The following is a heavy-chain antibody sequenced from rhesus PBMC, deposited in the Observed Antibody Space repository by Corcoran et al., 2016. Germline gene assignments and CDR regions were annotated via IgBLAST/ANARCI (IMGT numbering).Heavy chain of an antibody. J-gene: IGHJ4*01. Sequence: EVQLVESGGGLVQPGGSLRLSCAASGFTFSSYDMSWVRQAPGKGLEWVLYYSYTGRIIYYADSVKGRFTISRDNAKNSLYLQMSSLRAEDTAVYYCTRGILGGYWGQGVLVTVSS. CDR1: GFTFSSYD. D-gene: IGHD3-34*01. CDR3: TRGILGGY. CDR2: YSYTGRII. V-gene: IGHV3-136*01.